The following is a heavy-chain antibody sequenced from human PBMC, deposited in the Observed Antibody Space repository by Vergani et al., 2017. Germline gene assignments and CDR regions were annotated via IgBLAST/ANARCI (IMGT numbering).Heavy chain of an antibody. CDR3: AKGSYQLPTLIHYYYMDV. V-gene: IGHV3-23*01. Sequence: EVQLLESGGGLVQPGGSLRLSCAASGFTFSSYAMRWVRQAPGKGLEWVSAISGSGGSTYYADSVKGRFTISRDNSKNTLYLQMNSLRAEDTAVYYCAKGSYQLPTLIHYYYMDVWGKGTTVTVSS. D-gene: IGHD2-2*01. CDR2: ISGSGGST. CDR1: GFTFSSYA. J-gene: IGHJ6*03.